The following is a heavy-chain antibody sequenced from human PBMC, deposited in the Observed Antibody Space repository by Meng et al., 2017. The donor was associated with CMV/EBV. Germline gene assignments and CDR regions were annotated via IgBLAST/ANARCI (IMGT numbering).Heavy chain of an antibody. CDR2: INPNSGGT. Sequence: QVQRGPSGAEVKKPGASVKVSCKASGYTFTGYYMHWVRQAPGQGLEWMGWINPNSGGTNYAQKFQGRVTMTRDTSISTAYMELSRLRSDDTAVYYCARDYSSSWYWIWDYWGQGTLVTVSS. J-gene: IGHJ4*02. D-gene: IGHD6-13*01. CDR1: GYTFTGYY. CDR3: ARDYSSSWYWIWDY. V-gene: IGHV1-2*02.